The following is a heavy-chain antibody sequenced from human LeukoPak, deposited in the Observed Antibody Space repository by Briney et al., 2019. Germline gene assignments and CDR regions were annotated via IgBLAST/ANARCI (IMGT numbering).Heavy chain of an antibody. J-gene: IGHJ4*02. D-gene: IGHD3-10*01. CDR2: ISYSGTT. CDR1: GASISTDF. Sequence: SETLSLTCTVSGASISTDFWSWIRQPPGKRLEWIAYISYSGTTTYNPSLKSRVTISRDTSENQFSLKLSSVTAADTAVYYCARTRDSGSSDFWGQGPLITVSS. CDR3: ARTRDSGSSDF. V-gene: IGHV4-59*01.